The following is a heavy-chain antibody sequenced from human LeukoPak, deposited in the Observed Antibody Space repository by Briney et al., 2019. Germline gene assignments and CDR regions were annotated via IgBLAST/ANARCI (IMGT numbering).Heavy chain of an antibody. J-gene: IGHJ4*02. CDR2: IYSGGST. Sequence: PGGSLRLSCAASGFTVSVNYMSWVRQAPGKGLEWVSVIYSGGSTYYADSAKGRFTISRDNSKNTVYLQMSSLRAEDTAVYYCARDGSYARSFDYWGQGTLVTVSS. CDR3: ARDGSYARSFDY. CDR1: GFTVSVNY. D-gene: IGHD2-2*01. V-gene: IGHV3-53*01.